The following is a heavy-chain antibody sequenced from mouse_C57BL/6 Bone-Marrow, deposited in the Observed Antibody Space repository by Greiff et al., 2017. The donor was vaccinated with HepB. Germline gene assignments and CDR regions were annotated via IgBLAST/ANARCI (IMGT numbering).Heavy chain of an antibody. CDR3: TGYYSVEAWFAY. V-gene: IGHV6-3*01. Sequence: EVKVEESGGGLVQPGGSMKLSCVASGFTFSNYWMNWVRQSPEKGLEWVAQIRLKSDNYATHYAESVKGRFTISRDDSKSSVYLQMNNLRAEDTGIYYCTGYYSVEAWFAYWGQGTLVTVSA. CDR2: IRLKSDNYAT. J-gene: IGHJ3*01. CDR1: GFTFSNYW. D-gene: IGHD1-1*01.